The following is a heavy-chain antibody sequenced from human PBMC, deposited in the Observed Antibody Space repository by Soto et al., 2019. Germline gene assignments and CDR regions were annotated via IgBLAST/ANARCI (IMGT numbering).Heavy chain of an antibody. Sequence: SETLSLSCTVSVASISGFYWSWVRKSAGKGLEWIGRIYATGTTDYNPSLKSRVMMSVDTSKKQFSLKLRSVTAADTAVYYCVRDGTKTLRDWFDPWGQGISVTVSS. CDR2: IYATGTT. V-gene: IGHV4-4*07. CDR1: VASISGFY. D-gene: IGHD1-1*01. J-gene: IGHJ5*02. CDR3: VRDGTKTLRDWFDP.